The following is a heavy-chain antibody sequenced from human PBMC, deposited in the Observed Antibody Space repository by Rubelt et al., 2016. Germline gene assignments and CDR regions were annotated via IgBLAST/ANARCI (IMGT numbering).Heavy chain of an antibody. CDR1: GYTFTGYY. CDR2: INPSGGST. V-gene: IGHV1-46*01. D-gene: IGHD3-3*01. J-gene: IGHJ5*02. Sequence: QVQLVQSGAEVKKPGASVKVSCKASGYTFTGYYMHWVRQAPGQGLEWMGIINPSGGSTSYARKFQGRVTMTRDTSTSTVYMGLSSLRSEDTAVYYCARSPRYDFEDNWFDPWGQGTLVTVSS. CDR3: ARSPRYDFEDNWFDP.